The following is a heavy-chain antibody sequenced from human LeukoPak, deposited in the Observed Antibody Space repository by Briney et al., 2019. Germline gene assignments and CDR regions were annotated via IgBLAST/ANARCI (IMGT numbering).Heavy chain of an antibody. J-gene: IGHJ6*03. CDR3: ARITIFGVDYYYYMDV. D-gene: IGHD3-3*01. Sequence: TLSLTCAVSGGSISSGGYSWSWIRQPPGKGLEWIGYIYHSGSTYYNPSLKSRVTISVDRSKNQFSLKLSSVTAADTAVYYCARITIFGVDYYYYMDVWGKGTTVTVSS. CDR1: GGSISSGGYS. CDR2: IYHSGST. V-gene: IGHV4-30-2*01.